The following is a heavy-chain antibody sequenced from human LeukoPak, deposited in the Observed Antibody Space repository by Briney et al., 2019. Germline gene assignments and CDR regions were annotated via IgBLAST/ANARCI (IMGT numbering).Heavy chain of an antibody. D-gene: IGHD6-13*01. V-gene: IGHV4-61*08. CDR1: GGSISSGGYY. J-gene: IGHJ4*02. Sequence: ASQTLSLTCTVSGGSISSGGYYWSWIRQPPGKGLEWIGYIYYSGSTNYNPSLKSRVTISVDTSKNQFSLKLSSVTAADTAVYYCARSPPKYSSSWYGLDYWGQGTLVTVSS. CDR2: IYYSGST. CDR3: ARSPPKYSSSWYGLDY.